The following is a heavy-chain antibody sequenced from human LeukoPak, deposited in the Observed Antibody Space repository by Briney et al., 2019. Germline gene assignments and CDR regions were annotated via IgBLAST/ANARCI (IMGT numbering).Heavy chain of an antibody. D-gene: IGHD2-21*01. J-gene: IGHJ5*02. V-gene: IGHV3-23*01. CDR2: ISDSGDSA. Sequence: PGGSLRLSCTASGFTFSSYAMTWVRQPPGKGLEWVSAISDSGDSAFSADPVKGRFTISRDNSKNTPYLQMNSLRAEDTAVYYCEKVGRHKYFDPWGQGPLVPVPS. CDR3: EKVGRHKYFDP. CDR1: GFTFSSYA.